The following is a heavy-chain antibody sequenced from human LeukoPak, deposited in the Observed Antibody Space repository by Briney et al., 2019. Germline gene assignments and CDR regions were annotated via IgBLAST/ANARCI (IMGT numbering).Heavy chain of an antibody. CDR3: ARDKVALLWSGESTTVPSGYFDY. V-gene: IGHV1-69*01. D-gene: IGHD3-10*01. CDR1: GGTFSSYA. Sequence: SVTVSCTASGGTFSSYAISWVRQAPGQGLEWMGGIIPIFGTANYAQKFQGRVTITADESTSTAYMELSSLRSEDTAVYYCARDKVALLWSGESTTVPSGYFDYWGQGTLVTVSS. J-gene: IGHJ4*02. CDR2: IIPIFGTA.